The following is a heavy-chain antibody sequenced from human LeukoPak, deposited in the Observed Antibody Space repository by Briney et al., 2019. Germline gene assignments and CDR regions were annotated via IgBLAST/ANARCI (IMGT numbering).Heavy chain of an antibody. D-gene: IGHD6-19*01. CDR3: ARVGSGNYDY. CDR1: GFTFSTYS. V-gene: IGHV3-64*01. CDR2: ISSNGDTT. J-gene: IGHJ4*02. Sequence: PGGSLRLSCAASGFTFSTYSMHWVRQAPGEGLEYVSAISSNGDTTYYANSVKGRFTISRDNSKDTLYLQMGSLRPEDMAVYYCARVGSGNYDYWGQGTLVTVSS.